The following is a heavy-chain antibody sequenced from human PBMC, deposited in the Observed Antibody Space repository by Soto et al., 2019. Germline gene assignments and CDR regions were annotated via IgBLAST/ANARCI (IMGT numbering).Heavy chain of an antibody. D-gene: IGHD2-2*01. CDR2: ISGSGVST. CDR1: GFTFSGYA. Sequence: PGGSLRLSCAASGFTFSGYAMCWVRQAPGKGLEWVSAISGSGVSTYYADSVKGRFTISRDNSKNMVYLQMNSLRAEDTDVYYCAKDRARDIVVVPADRTTYYYYGMDIWGQGTTVTVSS. CDR3: AKDRARDIVVVPADRTTYYYYGMDI. V-gene: IGHV3-23*01. J-gene: IGHJ6*02.